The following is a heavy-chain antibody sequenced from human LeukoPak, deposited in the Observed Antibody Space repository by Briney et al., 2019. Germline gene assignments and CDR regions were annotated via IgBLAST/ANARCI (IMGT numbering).Heavy chain of an antibody. J-gene: IGHJ4*02. CDR2: ISPYTGGT. CDR3: ARDHNSENWGSLGK. Sequence: ASVKVSCKASGYTFTAYYIHWVRQAPGQGLEWMGWISPYTGGTNYAQKFQGRVTITQDRSSNTVYMDLNRLTSDDTALYYCARDHNSENWGSLGKWGQGTLVTVSS. V-gene: IGHV1-2*02. D-gene: IGHD7-27*01. CDR1: GYTFTAYY.